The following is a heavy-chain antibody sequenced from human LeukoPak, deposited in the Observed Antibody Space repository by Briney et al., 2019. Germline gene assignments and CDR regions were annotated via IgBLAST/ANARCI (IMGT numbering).Heavy chain of an antibody. CDR3: ARELYYDSSGPQGYYYYMDV. V-gene: IGHV1-46*01. CDR2: FNPSAGST. CDR1: GYTFTSSY. J-gene: IGHJ6*03. D-gene: IGHD3-22*01. Sequence: ASVKVSCKACGYTFTSSYMHWLRQAPGQGIEWMGTFNPSAGSTSYAQKFQGRVTMTTDTSTSTAYMELRSLRSDDTAVYYCARELYYDSSGPQGYYYYMDVWGKGTTVTISS.